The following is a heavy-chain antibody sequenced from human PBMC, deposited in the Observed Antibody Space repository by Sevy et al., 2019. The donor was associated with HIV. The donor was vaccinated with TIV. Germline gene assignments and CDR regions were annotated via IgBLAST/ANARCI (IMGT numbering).Heavy chain of an antibody. Sequence: GGSLRLSCAASGFTFSTYNMHWVRQAPGKGLEWVSYISSTSNTIYYADSVKGRFTISRDNADNPLYLQMKSLRAEDTALYYCARIGMITFGGAARGAFDIWGPGTMVTVSS. D-gene: IGHD3-16*01. V-gene: IGHV3-48*01. J-gene: IGHJ3*02. CDR3: ARIGMITFGGAARGAFDI. CDR1: GFTFSTYN. CDR2: ISSTSNTI.